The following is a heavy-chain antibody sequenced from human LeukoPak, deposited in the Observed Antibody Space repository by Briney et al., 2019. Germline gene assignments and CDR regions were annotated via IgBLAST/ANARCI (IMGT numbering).Heavy chain of an antibody. CDR2: VYYSGST. CDR1: GGSISTSSYY. J-gene: IGHJ4*02. Sequence: SETLSLTCTVSGGSISTSSYYWGWIRQPPGKGLEWIGSVYYSGSTYYNPSLKSRVTISVDTSKNQFSLTLSSVTAADTAVYYCARVRCSGTSEQLDYWGQGTLVTVSS. CDR3: ARVRCSGTSEQLDY. V-gene: IGHV4-39*07. D-gene: IGHD2-2*01.